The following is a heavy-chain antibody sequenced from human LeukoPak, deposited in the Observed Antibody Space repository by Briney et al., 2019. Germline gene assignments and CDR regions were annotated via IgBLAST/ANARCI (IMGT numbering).Heavy chain of an antibody. V-gene: IGHV3-30-3*01. J-gene: IGHJ5*02. CDR2: ISFDGGNK. Sequence: PGGSLRLSCAASGFTFSSYTMHWVRQAPGKGLEWVAVISFDGGNKYYADSVKGRFTISRDNSKNTLYLQMNSLRAEDTAVYYCAKAPGYNYAPRGWIDPWGQGTLVTVSS. CDR3: AKAPGYNYAPRGWIDP. CDR1: GFTFSSYT. D-gene: IGHD5-18*01.